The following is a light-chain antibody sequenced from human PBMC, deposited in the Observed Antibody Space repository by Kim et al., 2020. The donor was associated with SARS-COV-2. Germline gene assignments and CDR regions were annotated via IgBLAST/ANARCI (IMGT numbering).Light chain of an antibody. V-gene: IGKV3-11*01. CDR2: DAS. Sequence: SLPQGEGPPPSCRASQSVGYYLAWDQQRPGQAPRLLIYDASRRATGIPTRFSGSGSGTDFTLTVSTLESEDFALYYCQRSSWPITFGQGTRLEIK. J-gene: IGKJ5*01. CDR3: QRSSWPIT. CDR1: QSVGYY.